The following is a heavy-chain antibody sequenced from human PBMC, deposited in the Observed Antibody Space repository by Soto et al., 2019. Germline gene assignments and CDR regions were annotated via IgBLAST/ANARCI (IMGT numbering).Heavy chain of an antibody. V-gene: IGHV3-23*01. D-gene: IGHD6-19*01. CDR3: AKPLQQWLLQGSGVDV. Sequence: EVQLLESGGGLVQPGGSLRLSCAASGFSFSEYSMTWVRQAPGKGLQWVSAISGDTATTHYADSVKGRFTISRDNSRDTLYQQMNSLRVEDTAIYYCAKPLQQWLLQGSGVDVWGHVTTVTVSS. CDR2: ISGDTATT. J-gene: IGHJ6*02. CDR1: GFSFSEYS.